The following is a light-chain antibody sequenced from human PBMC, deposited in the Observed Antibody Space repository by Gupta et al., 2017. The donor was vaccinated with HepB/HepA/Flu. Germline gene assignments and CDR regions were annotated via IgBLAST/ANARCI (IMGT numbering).Light chain of an antibody. J-gene: IGLJ2*01. CDR1: SSDVGGYNY. CDR2: DVT. Sequence: QSALTQPASVSGSPGQSLTISCTGTSSDVGGYNYVSWYQQHPGKAPKVMIYDVTSRPSGVSTRFSGSKSGTTASLTISGLQAEDEADYYCSSYTSSSTVVFGGGTKLTVL. V-gene: IGLV2-14*03. CDR3: SSYTSSSTVV.